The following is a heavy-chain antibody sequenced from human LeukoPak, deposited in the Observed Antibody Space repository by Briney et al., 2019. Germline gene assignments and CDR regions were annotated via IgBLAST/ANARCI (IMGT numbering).Heavy chain of an antibody. D-gene: IGHD3-3*01. V-gene: IGHV4-30-2*01. Sequence: SETLSLTCTVSGGSISSGGYYWSWIRQPPGKGLEWIGYIYHSGSTYYNPSLKSRVTMSVDTSKNQFSLKLSSVTAADTAVYYCARGDVSLWSGYYPIWGQGTMVTVSS. CDR3: ARGDVSLWSGYYPI. J-gene: IGHJ3*02. CDR2: IYHSGST. CDR1: GGSISSGGYY.